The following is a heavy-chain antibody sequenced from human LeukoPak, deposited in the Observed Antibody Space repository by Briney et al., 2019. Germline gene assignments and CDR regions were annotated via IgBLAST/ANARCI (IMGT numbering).Heavy chain of an antibody. J-gene: IGHJ5*02. CDR1: EFTFSSYA. CDR3: ARVKEQQLEYNWFDP. V-gene: IGHV3-30*01. D-gene: IGHD6-13*01. Sequence: GRSLRLSCAASEFTFSSYAMHWVRQAPGKGLEWVAVISYDGSNKYYADSVKGRFTISRGNSKNTLYLQMNSLRAEDTAVYYCARVKEQQLEYNWFDPWGQGTLVTVSS. CDR2: ISYDGSNK.